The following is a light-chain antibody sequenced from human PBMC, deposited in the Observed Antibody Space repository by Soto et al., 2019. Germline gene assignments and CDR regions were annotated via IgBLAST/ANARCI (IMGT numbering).Light chain of an antibody. CDR3: GSYTGSNTLIYV. Sequence: QSALTQPASVSGSPGQSITISCTGTSRDVGGYNYVSWYQQHPGKAPKVIIYDVSNRPSGVSNRFSASKSGNTASLTISGLQAEDEGYYYCGSYTGSNTLIYVFGPGTKLTVL. V-gene: IGLV2-14*03. CDR2: DVS. J-gene: IGLJ1*01. CDR1: SRDVGGYNY.